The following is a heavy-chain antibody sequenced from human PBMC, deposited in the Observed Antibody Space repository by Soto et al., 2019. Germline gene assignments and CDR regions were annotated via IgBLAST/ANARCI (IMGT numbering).Heavy chain of an antibody. J-gene: IGHJ4*02. CDR1: GFTFSDFG. CDR2: ISGSGTTI. V-gene: IGHV3-48*01. CDR3: ARDNAGNWYASSSPGY. D-gene: IGHD6-6*01. Sequence: EVQLVESGGDLVQPGGSLRLSCAASGFTFSDFGMNWVRQAPGTGLEWVSYISGSGTTIYYAGSVKGRFTISRDNAKNSLYLQMNSLRAEDTALYYCARDNAGNWYASSSPGYWGQGTLVTVSS.